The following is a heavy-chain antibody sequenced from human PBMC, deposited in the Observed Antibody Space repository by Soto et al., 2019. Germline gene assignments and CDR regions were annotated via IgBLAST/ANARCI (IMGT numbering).Heavy chain of an antibody. D-gene: IGHD1-1*01. CDR3: ATKRSFHFEN. Sequence: QVQLVESGGGVVQPGRSLRLSCAASGFTFSAYDMHWVRQAPGKGLEWVAVLSYDGSTNHYADSLKGRFTISRDNSKSTLFLQMNGLRAEDTAVYYCATKRSFHFENWGQGTLVTVSS. CDR2: LSYDGSTN. CDR1: GFTFSAYD. V-gene: IGHV3-30*03. J-gene: IGHJ4*02.